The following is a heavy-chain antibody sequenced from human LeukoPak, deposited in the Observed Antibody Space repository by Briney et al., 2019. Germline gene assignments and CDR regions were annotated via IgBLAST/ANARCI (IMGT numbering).Heavy chain of an antibody. CDR2: IYTSGST. J-gene: IGHJ4*02. CDR3: ASELLTYFFDY. D-gene: IGHD1-26*01. V-gene: IGHV4-61*02. Sequence: SETLSLTCTVSGGSISSGSYYWSWIRQPAGKGLEWIGRIYTSGSTNYNPSLKSRVTISVDTSKNQFSLKLSSVTAADTAVYYCASELLTYFFDYWGQGTLVTVSS. CDR1: GGSISSGSYY.